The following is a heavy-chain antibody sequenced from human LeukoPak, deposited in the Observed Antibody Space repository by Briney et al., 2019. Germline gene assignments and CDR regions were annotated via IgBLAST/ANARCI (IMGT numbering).Heavy chain of an antibody. V-gene: IGHV3-7*04. CDR1: GFTFSSYW. J-gene: IGHJ4*02. D-gene: IGHD2-2*01. CDR2: IKQDGSEK. CDR3: ARDRPRYCSSTSCYFDY. Sequence: GGSLRLSCAASGFTFSSYWMSWVRQAPGEGLEWVANIKQDGSEKYYVDSVKGRFTISRDNAKNSLYLQMNSLRAEDTAVYYCARDRPRYCSSTSCYFDYWGQGTLVTVSS.